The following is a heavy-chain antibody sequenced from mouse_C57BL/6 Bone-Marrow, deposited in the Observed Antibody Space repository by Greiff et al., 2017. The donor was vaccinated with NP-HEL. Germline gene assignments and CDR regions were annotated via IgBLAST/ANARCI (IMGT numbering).Heavy chain of an antibody. Sequence: EVKVVESGGGLVQPGGSLKLSCAASGFTFSDYYMYWVRQTPEKRLEWVAYISNGGGSTYYPDTVKGRFTISRDNAKNTLYLQMSRLKSEDTAMYYCARGYGLYYFDYWGQGTTLTVSS. CDR3: ARGYGLYYFDY. CDR2: ISNGGGST. J-gene: IGHJ2*01. V-gene: IGHV5-12*01. CDR1: GFTFSDYY. D-gene: IGHD2-10*02.